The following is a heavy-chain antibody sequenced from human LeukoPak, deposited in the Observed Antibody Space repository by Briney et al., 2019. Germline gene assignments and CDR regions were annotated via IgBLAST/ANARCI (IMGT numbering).Heavy chain of an antibody. CDR3: ARDSSEHSSSFWFDP. D-gene: IGHD6-6*01. V-gene: IGHV1-2*02. CDR1: GYTFTSYG. J-gene: IGHJ5*02. Sequence: ASVKVSCKASGYTFTSYGISWVRQAPGQGLEWMGWINPNSGGTNYAQKFQGRVTMTRDTSISTAYMELSRLRSDDTAVHYCARDSSEHSSSFWFDPWGQGTLVTVSS. CDR2: INPNSGGT.